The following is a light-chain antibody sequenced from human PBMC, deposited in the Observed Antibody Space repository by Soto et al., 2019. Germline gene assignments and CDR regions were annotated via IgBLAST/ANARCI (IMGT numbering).Light chain of an antibody. CDR1: SSDVGSYNL. CDR2: AVS. V-gene: IGLV2-23*02. Sequence: QSALTQPASVSGSPGQSITISCTGTSSDVGSYNLVSWYQQHPGKDPKLMIYAVSKRPSGVSNRFSGSKSGNTASLTISGLQAEYEADYYCCSYAGSSTLVFGGGTQLTVL. J-gene: IGLJ2*01. CDR3: CSYAGSSTLV.